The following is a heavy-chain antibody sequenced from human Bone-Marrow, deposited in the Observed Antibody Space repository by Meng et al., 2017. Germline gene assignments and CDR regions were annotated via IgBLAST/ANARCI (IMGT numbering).Heavy chain of an antibody. CDR3: ARDHSGYDGGFDY. CDR2: IIPIFGTT. CDR1: GGTFSSYA. V-gene: IGHV1-69*01. Sequence: VQLVQAVEEVKKPGSAVEVSCKASGGTFSSYAISWARQAPGQGPEWMGGIIPIFGTTNYAQKFQGRVTITADESTSTAYMELRSLRSDDTAVYYCARDHSGYDGGFDYWGQGTLVTVSS. J-gene: IGHJ4*02. D-gene: IGHD5-12*01.